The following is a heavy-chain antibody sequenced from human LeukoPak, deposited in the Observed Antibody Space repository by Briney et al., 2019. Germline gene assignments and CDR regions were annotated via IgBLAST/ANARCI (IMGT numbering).Heavy chain of an antibody. D-gene: IGHD3-22*01. J-gene: IGHJ4*02. V-gene: IGHV1-2*02. CDR2: INPNGGGT. CDR1: GYTFTGYY. Sequence: ASVKVSCKASGYTFTGYYMHWVRQAPGQGLEWMGWINPNGGGTNYAQKFQGRVTMTRDTSISTAYMELSRLRSDDTAVYYCARDQTYYYDSSGYYYATPFFDYWGQGTLVTVSS. CDR3: ARDQTYYYDSSGYYYATPFFDY.